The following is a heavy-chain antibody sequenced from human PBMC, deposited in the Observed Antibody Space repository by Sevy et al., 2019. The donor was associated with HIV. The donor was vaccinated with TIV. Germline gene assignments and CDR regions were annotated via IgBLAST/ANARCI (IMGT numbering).Heavy chain of an antibody. D-gene: IGHD4-17*01. Sequence: GGSLRLSCAASGFTFSSYWMSWVRQAPGKGLEWVANIKQDGSEKYYVDSVKGRFTISRDNAKNSLYLQMNSLRAEDTAVYYWSRDQGGMYGDYEGYYFDYWGQGTLVTVSS. V-gene: IGHV3-7*01. CDR3: SRDQGGMYGDYEGYYFDY. CDR2: IKQDGSEK. CDR1: GFTFSSYW. J-gene: IGHJ4*02.